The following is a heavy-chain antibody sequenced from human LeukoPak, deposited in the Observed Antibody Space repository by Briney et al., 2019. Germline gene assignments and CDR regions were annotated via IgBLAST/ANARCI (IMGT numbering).Heavy chain of an antibody. CDR3: ARDPSGYPYYFDY. Sequence: GGSLRLSCAASGSTFSSYSMNWVRQAPGKGLEWVSSISSSSSYIYYADSVKGRFTISRDNAKNSLYLQMNSLRAEDTAVYYCARDPSGYPYYFDYWGQGTLVTVSS. V-gene: IGHV3-21*01. CDR1: GSTFSSYS. J-gene: IGHJ4*02. CDR2: ISSSSSYI. D-gene: IGHD3-22*01.